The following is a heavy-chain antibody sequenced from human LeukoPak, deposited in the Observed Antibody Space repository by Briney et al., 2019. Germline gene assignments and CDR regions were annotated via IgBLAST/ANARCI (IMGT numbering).Heavy chain of an antibody. CDR3: ARGAYYYDSSGYSSPHFDY. CDR2: INHSGCT. J-gene: IGHJ4*02. CDR1: GGSFSGYY. V-gene: IGHV4-34*01. Sequence: PSETLSLTCAVYGGSFSGYYWSWIRQPPGKGLEWIGEINHSGCTNYNPSLKSRVTISVDTSKNQFSLKLSSVTAADTAVYYCARGAYYYDSSGYSSPHFDYWGQGTLVTVSS. D-gene: IGHD3-22*01.